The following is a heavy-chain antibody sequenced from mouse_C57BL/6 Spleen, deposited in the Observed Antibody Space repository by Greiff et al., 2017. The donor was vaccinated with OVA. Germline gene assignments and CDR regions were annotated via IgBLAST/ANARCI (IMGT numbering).Heavy chain of an antibody. CDR2: IYPGSGNT. CDR3: ARSRYRYDGVDY. D-gene: IGHD2-14*01. CDR1: GYSFTSYY. V-gene: IGHV1-66*01. Sequence: QVQLQQSGPELVKPGASVKISCKASGYSFTSYYIHWVKQRPGQGLEWIGWIYPGSGNTKYNEKFKGKATLTADTSSSTAYMQLSSLTSEDSAVYYGARSRYRYDGVDYWGQGTTLTVSS. J-gene: IGHJ2*01.